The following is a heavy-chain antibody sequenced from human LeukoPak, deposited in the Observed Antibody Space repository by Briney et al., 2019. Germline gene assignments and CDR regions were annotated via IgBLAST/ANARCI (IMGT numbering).Heavy chain of an antibody. J-gene: IGHJ6*02. V-gene: IGHV4-59*08. D-gene: IGHD1-1*01. Sequence: SETVSLTCSVSGGSIICNYCMWIRQPPGEGLEWIGYIYYSGSTTYNPSLKSRVTMSVDMSKNQFSLKLTSVTAADTAVYYCARYATGTTGPMDVWGQGTTDTVSS. CDR3: ARYATGTTGPMDV. CDR1: GGSIICNY. CDR2: IYYSGST.